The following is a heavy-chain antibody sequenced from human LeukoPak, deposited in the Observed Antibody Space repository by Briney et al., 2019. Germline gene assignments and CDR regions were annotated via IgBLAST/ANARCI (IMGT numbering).Heavy chain of an antibody. Sequence: ASVRVSCKASGGTFSTYGISWVRQAPGQGLEWMGGSIPLFGIRNNAQRFQGRVTFTADESTSTAYMALSSLRSDDTAIYYCARGRPESGNSPDTYFFDYWGQGTLVTVSS. D-gene: IGHD1-14*01. CDR2: SIPLFGIR. CDR1: GGTFSTYG. V-gene: IGHV1-69*13. J-gene: IGHJ4*02. CDR3: ARGRPESGNSPDTYFFDY.